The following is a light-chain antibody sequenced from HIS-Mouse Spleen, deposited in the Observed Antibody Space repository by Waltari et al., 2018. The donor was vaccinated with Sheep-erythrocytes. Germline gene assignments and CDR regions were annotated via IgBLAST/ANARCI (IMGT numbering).Light chain of an antibody. CDR3: QQRSNWPPYT. CDR1: QSVSSY. Sequence: EIVLTQSPATLSLSPGERATLSCRASQSVSSYFAWYQQKPGQAPRLLIYEASSMATGIPARFSGSGSGTDFTLTISSLEPEDFAVYYCQQRSNWPPYTFGQGTKLEIK. V-gene: IGKV3-11*01. J-gene: IGKJ2*01. CDR2: EAS.